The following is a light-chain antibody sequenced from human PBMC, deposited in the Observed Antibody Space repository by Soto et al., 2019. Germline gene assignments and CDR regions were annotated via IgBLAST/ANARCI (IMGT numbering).Light chain of an antibody. J-gene: IGKJ1*01. Sequence: DIQMTQSPSTLSGSVGDRVTITCRASQTISSWLAWYQQKPGKATKLLIYKASTLKSGVPSRFSGSGSGTEFPLTISSLQPDDFATYYCPHYNSYSEAFGQGTKVELK. CDR3: PHYNSYSEA. V-gene: IGKV1-5*03. CDR1: QTISSW. CDR2: KAS.